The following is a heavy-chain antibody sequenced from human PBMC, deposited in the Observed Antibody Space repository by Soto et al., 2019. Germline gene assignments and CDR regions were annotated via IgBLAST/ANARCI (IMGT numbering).Heavy chain of an antibody. CDR1: GGTFSSYA. D-gene: IGHD4-4*01. CDR3: ARSDYSNFPYYYYGMDV. CDR2: IIPIFGTA. Sequence: GASVKDSCKASGGTFSSYAISWVRQAPGQGLEWMGGIIPIFGTANYAQKFQGRVTITADESTSTAYMELSSLRSEDTAVYYCARSDYSNFPYYYYGMDVWGQGTTVTVSS. J-gene: IGHJ6*02. V-gene: IGHV1-69*13.